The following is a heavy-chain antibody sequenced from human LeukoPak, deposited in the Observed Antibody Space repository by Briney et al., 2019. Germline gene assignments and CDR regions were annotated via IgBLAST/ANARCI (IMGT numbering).Heavy chain of an antibody. J-gene: IGHJ4*02. CDR1: GESFSGYY. D-gene: IGHD2-15*01. V-gene: IGHV4-34*01. CDR3: AGGSRGWFRSVFDY. CDR2: INHRGST. Sequence: SETRSLTGAVYGESFSGYYSSWIRQPPGKALEWSGEINHRGSTNYNPPLTSRVTISVDTSKNQFCLKLRCVSAAETAVYYCAGGSRGWFRSVFDYWGQGTLVTVSS.